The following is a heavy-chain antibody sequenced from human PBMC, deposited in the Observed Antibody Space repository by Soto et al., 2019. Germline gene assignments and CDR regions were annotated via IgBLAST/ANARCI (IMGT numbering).Heavy chain of an antibody. J-gene: IGHJ6*02. CDR1: GLTLSSYG. V-gene: IGHV3-30*03. D-gene: IGHD3-3*01. Sequence: GGYLRLSCAVSGLTLSSYGMQWVRQAPGKGLEWVAIISYDVSNKYYADSVKGRFTISRDNSKNTLYLQMNSLRAEDTAVYSFAILFGAIFRYYVLAFCSQGSTVT. CDR2: ISYDVSNK. CDR3: AILFGAIFRYYVLAF.